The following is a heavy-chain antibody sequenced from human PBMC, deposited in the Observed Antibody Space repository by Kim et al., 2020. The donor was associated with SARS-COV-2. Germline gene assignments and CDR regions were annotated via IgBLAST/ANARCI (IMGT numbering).Heavy chain of an antibody. CDR3: SRTQESGTSGGSAVYSYYGMVV. CDR2: IRSKADDETT. Sequence: GGSLRLSCTASGFTFGDYAMSWFRQAPGKGLEWVGFIRSKADDETTEYAASVKGRFTISRDDSKTIAYLQMNSLKTGDTALYYCSRTQESGTSGGSAVYSYYGMVVWGQGTTVTVSS. J-gene: IGHJ6*02. CDR1: GFTFGDYA. V-gene: IGHV3-49*03. D-gene: IGHD2-15*01.